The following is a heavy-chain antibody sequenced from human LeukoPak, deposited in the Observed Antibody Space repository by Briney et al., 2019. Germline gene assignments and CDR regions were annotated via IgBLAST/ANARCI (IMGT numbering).Heavy chain of an antibody. D-gene: IGHD6-19*01. J-gene: IGHJ4*02. V-gene: IGHV3-53*01. CDR1: GLSVTNNY. CDR3: ASPGIAVASIDY. CDR2: IYSGDIT. Sequence: PGGSLRLPCAAYGLSVTNNYMSWVRQAPGKGLEWVSLIYSGDITFYADSVKGRFTISRDSSKNTVYLQMDSLRAEDTAVYYCASPGIAVASIDYWGQGTLVTVSS.